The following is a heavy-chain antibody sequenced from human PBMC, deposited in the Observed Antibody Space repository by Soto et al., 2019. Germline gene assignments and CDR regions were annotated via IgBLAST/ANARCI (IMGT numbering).Heavy chain of an antibody. CDR2: INHSGST. J-gene: IGHJ4*02. CDR3: AGTKYCSGGSCYFDY. Sequence: QVQLQQWGAGLLKPSETLSLTCAVYGGSFSGYYWSWIRQPPGKGLEWIGEINHSGSTNYNPSLKSRVTISVDTSKNQFSLKLSSVTAADTAVYYCAGTKYCSGGSCYFDYWGQGTLVTVSS. CDR1: GGSFSGYY. D-gene: IGHD2-15*01. V-gene: IGHV4-34*01.